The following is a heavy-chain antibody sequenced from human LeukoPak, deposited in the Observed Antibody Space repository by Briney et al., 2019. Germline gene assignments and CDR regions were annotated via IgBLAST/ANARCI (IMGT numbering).Heavy chain of an antibody. J-gene: IGHJ4*02. CDR2: IYENGGTT. CDR1: GFTFRSHA. D-gene: IGHD5-12*01. Sequence: GGSLRLSCVGSGFTFRSHAMSWVCQAPEKGLEFVSGIYENGGTTYYADSVKGRFSISRDNSKNTLYLQMNSLRAEDTAVYYCARSGYDGVDYWGQGTLVTVSS. V-gene: IGHV3-23*01. CDR3: ARSGYDGVDY.